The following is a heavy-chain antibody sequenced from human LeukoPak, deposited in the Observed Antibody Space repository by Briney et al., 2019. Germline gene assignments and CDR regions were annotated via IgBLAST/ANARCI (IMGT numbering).Heavy chain of an antibody. D-gene: IGHD6-19*01. CDR1: GFTFSSYS. CDR3: ARDRSEVAGTWADAFDI. V-gene: IGHV3-21*01. Sequence: KTGRSLRLSCAASGFTFSSYSMNWVRQAPGKGLEWVSSISSSSSYIYYADSVKGRFTISRDNAKNSLYLQMNSLRAEDTAVYYCARDRSEVAGTWADAFDIWGQGTMVTVSS. J-gene: IGHJ3*02. CDR2: ISSSSSYI.